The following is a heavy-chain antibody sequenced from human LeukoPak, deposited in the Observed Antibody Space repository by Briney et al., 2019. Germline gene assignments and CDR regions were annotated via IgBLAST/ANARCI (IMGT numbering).Heavy chain of an antibody. V-gene: IGHV1-2*02. CDR2: INPNSGGT. Sequence: ASVKVSCKASGYTFTRCYMHWVRQAPGQGLEWMGWINPNSGGTNYSQKFQGRVTMTRDTSISTAYMELSRLRSDDTAVYYCARVKTMIIVVSLFDYWGQGTLVTVSS. J-gene: IGHJ4*02. CDR3: ARVKTMIIVVSLFDY. CDR1: GYTFTRCY. D-gene: IGHD3-22*01.